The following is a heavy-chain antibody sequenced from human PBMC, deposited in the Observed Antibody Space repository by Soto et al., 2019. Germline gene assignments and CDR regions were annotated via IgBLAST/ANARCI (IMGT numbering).Heavy chain of an antibody. J-gene: IGHJ4*02. Sequence: SETLSLTCTVSGGSISSYYWSWIRQPPGKGLEWIAYIYYSGSTNYNPSLKSRVTISVDTSKNQFSLKLSSVTAADTAVYYCARGTFYYDSHAYYGYWGQGTVVTVSS. CDR2: IYYSGST. CDR1: GGSISSYY. V-gene: IGHV4-59*08. CDR3: ARGTFYYDSHAYYGY. D-gene: IGHD3-22*01.